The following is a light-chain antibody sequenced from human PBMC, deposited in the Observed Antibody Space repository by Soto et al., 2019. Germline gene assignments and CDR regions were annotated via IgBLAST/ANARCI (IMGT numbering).Light chain of an antibody. J-gene: IGLJ3*02. CDR2: DVS. CDR3: CSYAGGFTWV. V-gene: IGLV2-11*01. CDR1: SSDIGGSNY. Sequence: QSVLTQLRSVSGSPGQSVTISCTGTSSDIGGSNYVSWYQHHPGKAPKLMIYDVSKRPSGVPDRFSGSKSGNTASLTISGLQAEDEADYYCCSYAGGFTWVFGGGTKLTVL.